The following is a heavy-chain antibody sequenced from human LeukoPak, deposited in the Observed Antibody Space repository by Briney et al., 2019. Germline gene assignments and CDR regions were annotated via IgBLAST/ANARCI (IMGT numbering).Heavy chain of an antibody. V-gene: IGHV4-38-2*02. CDR1: GYSISSGYY. Sequence: NPSETLSLTCTVSGYSISSGYYWGWIRQPPGKGLEWIGSIYHSGSTYYNPSLKSRVTISVDTSKNQFSLKLSSVTAADTAVYYCARGFDSSSGWYPAFDIWGHGTMGTVSS. CDR2: IYHSGST. J-gene: IGHJ3*02. CDR3: ARGFDSSSGWYPAFDI. D-gene: IGHD6-19*01.